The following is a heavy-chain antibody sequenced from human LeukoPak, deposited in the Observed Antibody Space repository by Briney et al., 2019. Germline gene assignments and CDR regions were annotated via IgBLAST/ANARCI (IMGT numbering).Heavy chain of an antibody. CDR2: VDNNGNAA. CDR1: GFTFNSHW. CDR3: ARDTPNSGLNVDFDS. D-gene: IGHD2-15*01. V-gene: IGHV3-74*01. Sequence: GGSLRLSCVASGFTFNSHWMHWVRHAPGKGLVWVSRVDNNGNAATYADSVKGRFTISRDNAKNTLYLQMNSLRAEDTAIYYCARDTPNSGLNVDFDSWGQGTLVAVSP. J-gene: IGHJ4*02.